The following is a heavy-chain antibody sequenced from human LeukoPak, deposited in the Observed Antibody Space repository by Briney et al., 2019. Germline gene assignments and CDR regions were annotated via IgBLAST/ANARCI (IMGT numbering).Heavy chain of an antibody. V-gene: IGHV3-11*01. J-gene: IGHJ5*02. CDR1: GFTFGDYS. CDR2: ISGSGSTI. CDR3: AKDKTWSGYGPAANWFDP. D-gene: IGHD3-3*01. Sequence: GGSLRLSCAASGFTFGDYSMTWIRQAPGKGLEWVSYISGSGSTIYYADSVKGRFTISRDNAKNSLYLQMNSLRAEDTAVYYCAKDKTWSGYGPAANWFDPWGQGTLVTVSS.